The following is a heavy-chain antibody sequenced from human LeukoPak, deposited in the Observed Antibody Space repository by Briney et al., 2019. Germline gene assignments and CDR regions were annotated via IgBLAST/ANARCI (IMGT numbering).Heavy chain of an antibody. CDR2: IIPIFGTA. V-gene: IGHV1-69*05. CDR3: ARDTRYFDL. J-gene: IGHJ2*01. CDR1: GGTFSSYA. Sequence: GASVKVSCKVSGGTFSSYAISCVRQAPGQRLEWMGRIIPIFGTANYAQKFQGRVTITTDESTSTAYMELSSLRSEDTAVYYCARDTRYFDLWGRGTLVTVSS.